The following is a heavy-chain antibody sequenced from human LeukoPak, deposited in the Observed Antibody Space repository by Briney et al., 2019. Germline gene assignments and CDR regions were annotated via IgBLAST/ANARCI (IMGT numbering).Heavy chain of an antibody. CDR3: ARGPTYQPIDS. CDR1: GVSISSGNYY. Sequence: PSETLSLTCTVSGVSISSGNYYWRWIRQPPGKGLDWIASIHYSGTIYYNPSLKSRVTISVDTSKNPFPLKLSSVTAADTAVYYCARGPTYQPIDSWGQGTLVTVSS. D-gene: IGHD2-2*01. CDR2: IHYSGTI. V-gene: IGHV4-39*02. J-gene: IGHJ4*02.